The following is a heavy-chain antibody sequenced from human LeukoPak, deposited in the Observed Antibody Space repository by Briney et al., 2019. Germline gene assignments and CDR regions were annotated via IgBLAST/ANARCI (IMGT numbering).Heavy chain of an antibody. D-gene: IGHD6-13*01. V-gene: IGHV4-34*01. CDR3: ARAIPGTGH. CDR2: ISPSGAT. J-gene: IGHJ4*02. CDR1: GVSFSGYS. Sequence: PSETLSLTCAVYGVSFSGYSWTWIRQPPGKGLEWIGEISPSGATDYSPSLKSRVTISIDTSKNQFSLNLNSVTAADTAVYYCARAIPGTGHWGQGTLVTVSS.